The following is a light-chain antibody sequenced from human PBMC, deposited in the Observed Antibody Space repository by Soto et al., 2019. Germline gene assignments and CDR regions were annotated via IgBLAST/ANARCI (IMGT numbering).Light chain of an antibody. J-gene: IGKJ2*01. V-gene: IGKV3-20*01. Sequence: EIVLTQSPGTLSLSPGERATLSCRASQSVSSSYLAWYQQKPGQAPRLLIYGASSRATGIPDRFSGRGSGTDFTLTISRLEPEDFAVYYCQQYGSLPPTFGQGTKLEIK. CDR3: QQYGSLPPT. CDR2: GAS. CDR1: QSVSSSY.